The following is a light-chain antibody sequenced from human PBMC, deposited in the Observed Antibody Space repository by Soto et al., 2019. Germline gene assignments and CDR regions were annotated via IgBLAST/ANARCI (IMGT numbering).Light chain of an antibody. V-gene: IGLV2-14*01. CDR2: DVS. Sequence: QSVLTQPASVSGSPGQSITISCTGTSSDVGGYNYVSWYQQHPGKAPKLMIYDVSIRPSGVSNRFSASKSGNTASLTISGLQAEDEADYYCSSYTSSSTLLFGGGTKLTVL. CDR1: SSDVGGYNY. CDR3: SSYTSSSTLL. J-gene: IGLJ2*01.